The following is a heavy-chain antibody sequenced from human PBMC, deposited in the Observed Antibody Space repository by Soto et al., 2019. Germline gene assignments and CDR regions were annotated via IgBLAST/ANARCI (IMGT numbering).Heavy chain of an antibody. CDR3: ARDDNYEYVSYYFDY. V-gene: IGHV1-2*02. J-gene: IGHJ4*01. Sequence: ASVKVSCKASGYTFTGYQMHWVRQAPGQGLEWLGWINPNSGGTNYAQKFQGRVTLTRDTSISTAYMEVTRLRSDDTAVYFCARDDNYEYVSYYFDYWGHGALVTVSS. CDR2: INPNSGGT. CDR1: GYTFTGYQ. D-gene: IGHD3-3*01.